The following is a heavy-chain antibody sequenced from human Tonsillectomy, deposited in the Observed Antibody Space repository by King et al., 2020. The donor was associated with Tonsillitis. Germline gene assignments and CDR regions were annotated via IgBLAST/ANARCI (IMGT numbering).Heavy chain of an antibody. CDR1: GGPISSSSYY. CDR3: ARLWGAAAGRTIDY. J-gene: IGHJ4*02. D-gene: IGHD6-13*01. V-gene: IGHV4-39*01. CDR2: IYYRGST. Sequence: QLQESGPGLVKPSETLSLTCTVSGGPISSSSYYWGWIRQPPGKGLEWIGSIYYRGSTYDNPSLQSRVTISVETSKNQFSLKLTSVTAADTAVYYCARLWGAAAGRTIDYWGQGTLVTVSS.